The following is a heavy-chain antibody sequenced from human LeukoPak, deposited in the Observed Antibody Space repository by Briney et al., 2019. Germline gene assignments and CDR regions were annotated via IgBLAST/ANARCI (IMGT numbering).Heavy chain of an antibody. CDR3: ARVGGGYDSSGYSPYDAFDI. D-gene: IGHD3-22*01. J-gene: IGHJ3*02. V-gene: IGHV1-2*02. Sequence: ASVKVSCKASGYTFTGYYMHWVRQAPGQGLEWMGWINPNSGGTNYAQKFQARVTMTRDTSISTAYMELSRLRSEDTAVYYCARVGGGYDSSGYSPYDAFDIWGQGTMVTVSS. CDR2: INPNSGGT. CDR1: GYTFTGYY.